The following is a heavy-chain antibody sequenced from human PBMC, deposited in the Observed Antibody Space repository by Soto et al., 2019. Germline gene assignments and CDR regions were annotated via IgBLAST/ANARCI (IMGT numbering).Heavy chain of an antibody. CDR3: ARTPQY. CDR1: GGSISSGGYY. Sequence: QVHLQESGPGLVKPSQTLSLTCTVSGGSISSGGYYWSWTRPHPGKGLEWIEYIYYSGFTSYNPSLKSRVTISVDTSKNQCSLTLTSVTAADTAVYYCARTPQYWGQGALVTVSS. J-gene: IGHJ4*02. CDR2: IYYSGFT. V-gene: IGHV4-31*03.